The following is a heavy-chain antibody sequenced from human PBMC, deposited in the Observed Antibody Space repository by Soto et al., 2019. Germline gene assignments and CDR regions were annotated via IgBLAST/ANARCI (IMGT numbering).Heavy chain of an antibody. CDR3: AGAYCGGDCYLYYYYGMDV. CDR1: GYTFTSYG. CDR2: IIPIFGTA. Sequence: SVKVSCKASGYTFTSYGISWVRQAPGQGLEWMGGIIPIFGTANYAQKFQGRVTITADESTSTAYMELSSLRSEDTAVYYCAGAYCGGDCYLYYYYGMDVWGKGTTVTVSS. J-gene: IGHJ6*04. D-gene: IGHD2-21*02. V-gene: IGHV1-69*13.